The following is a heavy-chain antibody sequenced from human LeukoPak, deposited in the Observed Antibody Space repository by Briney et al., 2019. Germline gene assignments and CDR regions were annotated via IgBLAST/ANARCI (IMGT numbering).Heavy chain of an antibody. CDR3: ARVRNYSDSSGYPYYFDY. J-gene: IGHJ4*02. Sequence: ASVKVSCKTSGGTFNSYGISWVRQAPGQGLEWMGWISAYNGNTNYAQKLQDRVTMTTDTSTSTAYMELRSLRSDDTAVYYCARVRNYSDSSGYPYYFDYWGQGTLVTVSS. V-gene: IGHV1-18*01. CDR1: GGTFNSYG. CDR2: ISAYNGNT. D-gene: IGHD3-22*01.